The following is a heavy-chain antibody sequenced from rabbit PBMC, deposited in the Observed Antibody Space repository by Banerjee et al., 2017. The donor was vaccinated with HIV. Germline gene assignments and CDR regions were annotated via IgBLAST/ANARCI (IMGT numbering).Heavy chain of an antibody. J-gene: IGHJ4*01. CDR3: ARDFPTDSSYGDSM. D-gene: IGHD2-1*01. Sequence: QELVESGGGLVQPGESLKLSCKASGIDFSSYGITWVRQAPGKGLEWIGYIYPVFGSTYYANWVNGRFTISRDNAQNTLYLQLNSLTAADTATYFCARDFPTDSSYGDSMWGPGTLVTVS. CDR1: GIDFSSYG. CDR2: IYPVFGST. V-gene: IGHV1S7*01.